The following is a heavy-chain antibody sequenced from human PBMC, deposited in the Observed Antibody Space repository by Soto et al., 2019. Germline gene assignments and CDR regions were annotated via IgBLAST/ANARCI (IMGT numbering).Heavy chain of an antibody. J-gene: IGHJ4*02. V-gene: IGHV1-69*06. CDR3: ATDFRARLSWRKVYLDD. CDR1: GGNLTTHT. CDR2: IIPMFGSP. D-gene: IGHD3-10*01. Sequence: QVPLVQSGAQIKRSGSSLKISCKISGGNLTTHTINWVRQAPGQGLENLGGIIPMFGSPNYGQKFYGRVTIISDNSTSPPYLQLSGLTSDDTAIYYCATDFRARLSWRKVYLDDCDKGTLITVFS.